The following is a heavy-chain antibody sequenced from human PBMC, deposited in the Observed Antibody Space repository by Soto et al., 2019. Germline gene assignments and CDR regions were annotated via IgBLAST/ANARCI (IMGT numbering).Heavy chain of an antibody. CDR3: AREHCSGGSCYRWFDP. J-gene: IGHJ5*02. V-gene: IGHV1-2*02. CDR1: GYTFTGYY. CDR2: INPNSGGT. D-gene: IGHD2-15*01. Sequence: QVQLVQSGAEVKKPGASVKVSCKASGYTFTGYYMHWVRQAPGQGLEWMGWINPNSGGTNYAQKFQDRVTMTRDTSISTANMELSRLRSDDTAVYYCAREHCSGGSCYRWFDPWGQGTLVTVSS.